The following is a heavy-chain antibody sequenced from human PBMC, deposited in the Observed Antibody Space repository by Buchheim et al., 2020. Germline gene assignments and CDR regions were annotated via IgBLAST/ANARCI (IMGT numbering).Heavy chain of an antibody. J-gene: IGHJ4*02. CDR1: GGSFSGYY. CDR2: ITHSGST. D-gene: IGHD3-9*01. V-gene: IGHV4-34*01. Sequence: QVQLQQWGAGLLKPSETLSLTCAVYGGSFSGYYWSWIRQPPGKGLEWIGEITHSGSTNYNPSLKSRVTISVDTSKNQFSLKLSSVTAADTAVYYCARIKYDILTGYYAIDYWGQGTL. CDR3: ARIKYDILTGYYAIDY.